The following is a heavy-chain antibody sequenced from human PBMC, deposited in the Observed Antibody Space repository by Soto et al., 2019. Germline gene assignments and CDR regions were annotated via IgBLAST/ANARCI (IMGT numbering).Heavy chain of an antibody. J-gene: IGHJ5*02. D-gene: IGHD3-16*02. V-gene: IGHV3-64D*08. CDR2: ISSNGGST. Sequence: GGSLRLSCSASGFTFSSYAMHWVRQAPGKGLEYVSAISSNGGSTYYADSVKGRFTISRDNSKNTLYLQMSSLRAEDTAVYYCVKGPYYDYVWGSYRSNWFDPWGQGTLVTVSS. CDR3: VKGPYYDYVWGSYRSNWFDP. CDR1: GFTFSSYA.